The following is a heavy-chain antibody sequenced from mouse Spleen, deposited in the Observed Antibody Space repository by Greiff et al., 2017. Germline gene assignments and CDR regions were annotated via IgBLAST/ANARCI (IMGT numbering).Heavy chain of an antibody. CDR1: GFTFSSFG. Sequence: EVQRVESGGGLVQPGGSRKLSCAASGFTFSSFGMHWVRQAPEKGLEWVAYISSGSSTIYYADTVKGRFTISRDNPKNTLFLQITSLRSEDTAMYYCARSRSFDYWGQGTTLTVSS. J-gene: IGHJ2*01. CDR3: ARSRSFDY. CDR2: ISSGSSTI. V-gene: IGHV5-17*02.